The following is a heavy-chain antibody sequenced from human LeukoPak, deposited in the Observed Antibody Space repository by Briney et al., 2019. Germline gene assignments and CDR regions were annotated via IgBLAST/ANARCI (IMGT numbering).Heavy chain of an antibody. CDR1: GFTFSTYS. CDR2: ISSSSSTI. Sequence: PGGSLRLSCAVSGFTFSTYSMNWVRQAPGKGLEWVSYISSSSSTIYYADSVKGRFTISRDNAMDSLYLQMNSLRAEDTAVYYCARDVVHDTSGYYPFDYWGQGTLVTVSS. CDR3: ARDVVHDTSGYYPFDY. J-gene: IGHJ4*02. V-gene: IGHV3-48*01. D-gene: IGHD3-22*01.